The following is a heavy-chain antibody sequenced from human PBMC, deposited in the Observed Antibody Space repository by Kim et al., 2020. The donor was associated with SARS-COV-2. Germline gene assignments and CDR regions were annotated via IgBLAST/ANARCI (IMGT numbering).Heavy chain of an antibody. CDR3: ARSARGWITGTTFDY. V-gene: IGHV1-2*02. CDR1: GYTFTGYY. J-gene: IGHJ4*02. D-gene: IGHD1-7*01. CDR2: INPNSGGT. Sequence: ASVKVSCKASGYTFTGYYMHWVRQAPGQGLEWMGWINPNSGGTNYAQKFQGRVTMTRDTSISTAYMELSRLRSDDTAVYYCARSARGWITGTTFDYWGQGTLVTVSS.